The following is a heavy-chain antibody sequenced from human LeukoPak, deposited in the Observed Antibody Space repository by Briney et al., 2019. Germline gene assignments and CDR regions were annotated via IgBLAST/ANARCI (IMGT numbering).Heavy chain of an antibody. CDR1: GYTFTSYG. CDR2: ISAYNGNT. D-gene: IGHD3-10*01. J-gene: IGHJ4*02. Sequence: ASVKVSCKASGYTFTSYGISWVRQAPGQGLEWMGWISAYNGNTNYAQKPQGRVTMTTDTSTSTAYMELRSLRSDDTAVYYCARDASALLWFGELVSGWGTYYFDYWGQGTLVTVSS. CDR3: ARDASALLWFGELVSGWGTYYFDY. V-gene: IGHV1-18*04.